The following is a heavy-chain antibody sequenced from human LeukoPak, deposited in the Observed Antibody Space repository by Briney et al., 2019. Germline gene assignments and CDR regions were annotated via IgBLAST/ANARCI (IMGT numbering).Heavy chain of an antibody. J-gene: IGHJ2*01. CDR3: ARPGGLPGDRWYFDL. V-gene: IGHV1-18*01. Sequence: ASVKVSCKASGYTFTNYGITWVRQAPGQGLEWMGWISASNGDTHYSEKFQDRITVTTDTSTSTAYMELRSLVSDDTAVYYCARPGGLPGDRWYFDLWGRGTLVTVSS. D-gene: IGHD7-27*01. CDR2: ISASNGDT. CDR1: GYTFTNYG.